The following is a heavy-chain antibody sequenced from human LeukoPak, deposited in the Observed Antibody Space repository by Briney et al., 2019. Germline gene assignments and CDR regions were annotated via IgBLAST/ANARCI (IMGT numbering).Heavy chain of an antibody. Sequence: ASVKVSCKASGYTFTSYGISSVRQAPGQRLEWMGGISAYNGNTNYAQKLQGRVTMTTDTSTSTAYMELRSLRYDDTAVYYCALAWDIVVVPAATDAFDIWGQGTMVTVSS. J-gene: IGHJ3*02. CDR3: ALAWDIVVVPAATDAFDI. CDR2: ISAYNGNT. CDR1: GYTFTSYG. V-gene: IGHV1-18*01. D-gene: IGHD2-2*01.